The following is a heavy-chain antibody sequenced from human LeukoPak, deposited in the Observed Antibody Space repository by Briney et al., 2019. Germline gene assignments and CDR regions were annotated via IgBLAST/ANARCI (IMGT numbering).Heavy chain of an antibody. V-gene: IGHV3-21*01. Sequence: GGSLRLSCAASGFTFSSYGMNWVRQAPGKGLEWVSSISSSSSYIYYADSVKGRFTISRDNAKNSLYLQMNSLRVEDTAVYYCARDPADYYDSSGYYYLYYFDYWGQGTVATVSS. CDR2: ISSSSSYI. CDR1: GFTFSSYG. CDR3: ARDPADYYDSSGYYYLYYFDY. D-gene: IGHD3-22*01. J-gene: IGHJ4*02.